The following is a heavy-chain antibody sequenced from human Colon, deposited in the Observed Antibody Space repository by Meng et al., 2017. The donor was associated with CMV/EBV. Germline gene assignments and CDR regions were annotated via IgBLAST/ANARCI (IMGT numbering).Heavy chain of an antibody. J-gene: IGHJ4*02. CDR3: AKSRGAGPSALNY. CDR2: ISDTGDST. CDR1: GFSLNHYG. V-gene: IGHV3-23*01. Sequence: GGSLRLSCAASGFSLNHYGMNWVRQAPGKGLEWVSVISDTGDSTIYADSVKGRFTISRDNSKNTLYLQMNSLRADDTAVYYCAKSRGAGPSALNYWGQGTLVTVSS. D-gene: IGHD2-2*01.